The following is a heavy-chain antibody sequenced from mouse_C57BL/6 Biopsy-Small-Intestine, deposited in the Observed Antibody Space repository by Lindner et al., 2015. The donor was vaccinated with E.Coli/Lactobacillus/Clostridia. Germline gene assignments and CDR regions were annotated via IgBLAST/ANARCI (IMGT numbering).Heavy chain of an antibody. V-gene: IGHV1-14*01. J-gene: IGHJ1*01. Sequence: SVKVSCKASGYTFTNFGISWVRQAPGQGLEWMGWISAYNGNTNCAHKIQDRLTLTTDTSTSTAYMELRSLRSDDAAVYYCAREIHDYGDSTDYWYHGMDVWGQGTTVTVSS. CDR3: AREIHDYGDSTDYWYHGMDV. CDR2: ISAYNGNT. CDR1: GYTFTNFG. D-gene: IGHD1-2*01.